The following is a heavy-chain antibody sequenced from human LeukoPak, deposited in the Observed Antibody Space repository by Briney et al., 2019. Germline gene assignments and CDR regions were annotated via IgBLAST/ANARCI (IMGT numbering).Heavy chain of an antibody. CDR3: ARPSGVTTYYYYYMDV. D-gene: IGHD4-11*01. J-gene: IGHJ6*03. CDR1: GFTFSDYW. CDR2: IKRDGSEK. Sequence: PGGSLRLSCAASGFTFSDYWMSWVRQAPGKGLEWVANIKRDGSEKYYVDSVKGRFTISRDNAKNSVYLQMNSLRAEDTAVYYCARPSGVTTYYYYYMDVWGKGTTVTVSS. V-gene: IGHV3-7*01.